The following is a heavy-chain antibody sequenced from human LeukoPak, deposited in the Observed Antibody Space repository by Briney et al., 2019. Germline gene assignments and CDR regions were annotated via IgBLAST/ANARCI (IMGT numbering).Heavy chain of an antibody. CDR3: AKDGYSGYDTYYFDY. V-gene: IGHV3-43*01. CDR1: GLTIDEFT. D-gene: IGHD5-12*01. CDR2: ITSGGLNT. Sequence: GGSLRLSCAVSGLTIDEFTLHWVRQAPGKGLKWVSLITSGGLNTFYADSVKGRFTISRDNSKNTLYLQMNSLRAEDTAVYYCAKDGYSGYDTYYFDYWGQGTLVTVSS. J-gene: IGHJ4*02.